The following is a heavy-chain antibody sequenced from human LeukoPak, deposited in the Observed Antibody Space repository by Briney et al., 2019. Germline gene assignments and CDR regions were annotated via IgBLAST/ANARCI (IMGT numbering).Heavy chain of an antibody. Sequence: PGGSLRLSCAASGFTFSHYWMSWVRQAPGKGLEWVANVKPDGSDKYYVDSVKGRFTISRDNAKNSMYLQMNSLRAEDTAVYYCAAEDRWAFDFWGQGTTVTVSS. CDR3: AAEDRWAFDF. D-gene: IGHD2-15*01. CDR1: GFTFSHYW. CDR2: VKPDGSDK. V-gene: IGHV3-7*01. J-gene: IGHJ3*01.